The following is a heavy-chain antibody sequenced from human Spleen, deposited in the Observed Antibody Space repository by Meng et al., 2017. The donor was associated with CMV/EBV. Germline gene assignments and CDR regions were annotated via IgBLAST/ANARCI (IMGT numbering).Heavy chain of an antibody. CDR3: ARAGISGYYFDY. CDR1: GYTFTNYG. CDR2: MNPNSGNT. Sequence: ASVKVSCKASGYTFTNYGITWVRQAPGQGLEWMGWMNPNSGNTGYAQKFQGRVTITRNTSISTAYMELSSLRSEDTAVYYCARAGISGYYFDYWGQGTLVTVSS. V-gene: IGHV1-8*03. J-gene: IGHJ4*02. D-gene: IGHD1-14*01.